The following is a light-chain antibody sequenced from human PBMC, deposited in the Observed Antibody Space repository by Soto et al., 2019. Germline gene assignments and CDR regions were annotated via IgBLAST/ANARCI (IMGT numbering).Light chain of an antibody. CDR1: SSDVGCYNL. V-gene: IGLV2-23*02. J-gene: IGLJ2*01. CDR3: CSSAGSGIVI. Sequence: QSALTQPASVSGSPEQSITISCTGTSSDVGCYNLVSWYQQHPGKVPKLMIYEVSERPSGVSNRFSGSKFGNTASLTSSGLQAEDEADYYCCSSAGSGIVIFGGGTKLTVL. CDR2: EVS.